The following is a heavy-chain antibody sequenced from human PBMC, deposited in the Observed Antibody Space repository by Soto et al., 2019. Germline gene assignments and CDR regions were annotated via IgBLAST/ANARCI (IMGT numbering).Heavy chain of an antibody. V-gene: IGHV3-21*01. CDR1: GFTFSSYS. D-gene: IGHD6-13*01. Sequence: GGSLRLSCAASGFTFSSYSMNWVRQAPGKGLEWVSSISSSSSYIYYADSVKGRFTISRDNAKNSLYLQMNSLRAEDTAVYYCARDSLAAAGKNYWGQGTLVTVSS. CDR3: ARDSLAAAGKNY. CDR2: ISSSSSYI. J-gene: IGHJ4*02.